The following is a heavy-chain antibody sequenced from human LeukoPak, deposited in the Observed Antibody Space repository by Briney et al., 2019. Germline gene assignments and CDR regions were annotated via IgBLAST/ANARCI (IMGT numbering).Heavy chain of an antibody. Sequence: PSETLSLTCAVYGGSFSGYYWSWIRQPPGKGLEWIGEINHSGSTNYNPSLKSRVTISVDTSKNQFSLKLSSVTAADTAVYYCAGGDGVDTAVLINYFDYWGQGTLVTVSS. CDR3: AGGDGVDTAVLINYFDY. J-gene: IGHJ4*02. D-gene: IGHD5-18*01. CDR2: INHSGST. V-gene: IGHV4-34*01. CDR1: GGSFSGYY.